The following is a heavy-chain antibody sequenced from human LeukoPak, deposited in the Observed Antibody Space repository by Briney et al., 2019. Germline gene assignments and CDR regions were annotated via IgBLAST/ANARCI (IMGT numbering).Heavy chain of an antibody. CDR2: ISDSRNY. Sequence: PSETLSLTCTVSAGSISSSDYYWGWLRQSPGKELEWIVSISDSRNYYYNPSLKSRVTISVYPSKNHFSLRLSSVTAADTAVYFCSRLTHSYYSDTSGYYPYHYMDVWGEGTTVTV. CDR1: AGSISSSDYY. J-gene: IGHJ6*03. CDR3: SRLTHSYYSDTSGYYPYHYMDV. D-gene: IGHD3-22*01. V-gene: IGHV4-39*02.